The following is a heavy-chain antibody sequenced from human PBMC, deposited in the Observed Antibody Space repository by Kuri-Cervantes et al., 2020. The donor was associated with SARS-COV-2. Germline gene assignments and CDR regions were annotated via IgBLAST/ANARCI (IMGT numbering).Heavy chain of an antibody. CDR2: INPNSGAT. Sequence: ASVKVSCKASGYTFNIYDINWVRQAPGQGLEWMGWINPNSGATGYAQKFRGRVTMSRDTSITTVFLDLSRLTSDDTAIYYCARRGLEGTWGQGSLVTVSS. D-gene: IGHD3-10*01. V-gene: IGHV1-2*02. J-gene: IGHJ5*02. CDR1: GYTFNIYD. CDR3: ARRGLEGT.